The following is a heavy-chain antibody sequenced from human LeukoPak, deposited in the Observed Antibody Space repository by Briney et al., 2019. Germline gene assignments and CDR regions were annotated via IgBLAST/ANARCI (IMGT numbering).Heavy chain of an antibody. CDR1: GFMFTNYW. V-gene: IGHV3-7*01. D-gene: IGHD4-23*01. CDR2: IKHDGSDK. CDR3: ASGGDFFVY. Sequence: GGSLRLSCGASGFMFTNYWMSWVRQAPGKGLEWVANIKHDGSDKYYVDSVKGRFTISRDNAKNSLFLQMNSLRAEDTAVYFCASGGDFFVYWGQGTLVTVSS. J-gene: IGHJ4*02.